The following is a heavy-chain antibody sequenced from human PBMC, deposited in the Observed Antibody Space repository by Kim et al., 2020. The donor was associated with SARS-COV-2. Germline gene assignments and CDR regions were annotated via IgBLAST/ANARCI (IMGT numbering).Heavy chain of an antibody. CDR2: IRSKANSYAT. D-gene: IGHD6-19*01. CDR3: TRVRVGSSGSDEAFDI. Sequence: GGSLRLSCAASGFIFSGSAMHWVRQASGKGLEWVGRIRSKANSYATAYAASVKGRFTISRDDSKNTAYLQMNSLKTEDTAVYYCTRVRVGSSGSDEAFDIWGQGTMVTVSS. CDR1: GFIFSGSA. V-gene: IGHV3-73*01. J-gene: IGHJ3*02.